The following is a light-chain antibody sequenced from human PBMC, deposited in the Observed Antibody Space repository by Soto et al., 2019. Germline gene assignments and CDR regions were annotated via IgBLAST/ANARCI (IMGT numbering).Light chain of an antibody. V-gene: IGKV1-39*01. CDR3: QQSYNTVWT. Sequence: DIQMTQSPSSLSASAGDRVTITCRASQSIATYLNWYQQKPGKAPKLLISAASRLQSGVPARFSGSGSGTDFTLTISSLQPEDFATYYCQQSYNTVWTFGQGTKVDI. CDR1: QSIATY. CDR2: AAS. J-gene: IGKJ1*01.